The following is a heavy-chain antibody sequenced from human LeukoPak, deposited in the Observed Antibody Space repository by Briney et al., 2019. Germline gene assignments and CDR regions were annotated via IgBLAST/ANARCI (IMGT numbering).Heavy chain of an antibody. D-gene: IGHD4-17*01. CDR1: GFTFSSYN. J-gene: IGHJ4*02. CDR2: ISSSSSYI. Sequence: GGSLRLSCAASGFTFSSYNVIWVRQAPGKGLEWVSSISSSSSYIYYADSVKGRFTISRDNAKNSLYLQMNSLRAEDTAVYYCAREQFGSYGDYVEWGQGTLVTVSS. CDR3: AREQFGSYGDYVE. V-gene: IGHV3-21*01.